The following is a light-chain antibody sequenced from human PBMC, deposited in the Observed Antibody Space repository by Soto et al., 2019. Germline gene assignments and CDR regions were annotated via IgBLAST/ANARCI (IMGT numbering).Light chain of an antibody. CDR1: QDISKY. Sequence: DIQMTQSASSLPASVGDTVTISCQASQDISKYLNWFQQKPGKAPKLLIYDVFNVETGVPSRFSGRGSGTDFTLIISNLQPEDFAPYYCQQYDQLPITFGGGTKV. J-gene: IGKJ4*01. CDR3: QQYDQLPIT. V-gene: IGKV1-33*01. CDR2: DVF.